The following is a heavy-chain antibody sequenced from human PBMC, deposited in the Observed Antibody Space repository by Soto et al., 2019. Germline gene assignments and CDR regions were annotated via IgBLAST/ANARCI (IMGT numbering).Heavy chain of an antibody. Sequence: SETLSLTCAVSGGSISSGGYSWSWIRQPPGKGLEWIGYIYHSGSTYYNPSLKSRVTISVDRSKNQFSLKLSSVTAADTAVYYCARAIAAAGMYYYYYGMNVWGQGTTVTVSS. V-gene: IGHV4-30-2*01. CDR2: IYHSGST. CDR3: ARAIAAAGMYYYYYGMNV. CDR1: GGSISSGGYS. D-gene: IGHD6-13*01. J-gene: IGHJ6*02.